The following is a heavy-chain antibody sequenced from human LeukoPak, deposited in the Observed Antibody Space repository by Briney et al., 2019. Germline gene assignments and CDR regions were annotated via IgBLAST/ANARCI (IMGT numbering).Heavy chain of an antibody. CDR3: ARDRGYYDSSGY. J-gene: IGHJ4*02. D-gene: IGHD3-22*01. CDR2: IIPIFGTA. Sequence: SVKASCKASGGTFSSYAISWVRQAPGQGLEWMGGIIPIFGTANYAQKFQGRVTITTDESTSTAYMELSRLRSDDTAVYYCARDRGYYDSSGYWGQGTLVTVSS. CDR1: GGTFSSYA. V-gene: IGHV1-69*05.